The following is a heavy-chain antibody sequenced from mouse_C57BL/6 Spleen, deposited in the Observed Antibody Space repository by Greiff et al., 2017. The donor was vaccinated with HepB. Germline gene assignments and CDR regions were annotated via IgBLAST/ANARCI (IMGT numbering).Heavy chain of an antibody. V-gene: IGHV1-55*01. D-gene: IGHD2-1*01. CDR1: GYTFTSYW. Sequence: VKLQQPGAELVKPGASVKMSCKASGYTFTSYWITWVKQRPGQGLEWIGDIYPGSGSTNYNEKFKSKATLTVDTSSSTAYMQLSSLTSEDSAVYYCARKGYGNYWFAYWGQGTLVTVSA. J-gene: IGHJ3*01. CDR3: ARKGYGNYWFAY. CDR2: IYPGSGST.